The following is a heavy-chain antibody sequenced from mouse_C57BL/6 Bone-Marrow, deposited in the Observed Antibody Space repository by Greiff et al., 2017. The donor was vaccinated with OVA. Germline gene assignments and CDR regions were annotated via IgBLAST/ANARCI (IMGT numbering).Heavy chain of an antibody. V-gene: IGHV7-1*01. D-gene: IGHD2-1*01. CDR3: ARVYYGNSLDY. Sequence: EVKLMESGGGLVQSGRSLRLSCATSGFTFSDFYMEWVRQAPGKGLEWIAASRNKANDYTTEYSASVKGRFIVSRDTSQSILYLQMNALRAEDPAMYYCARVYYGNSLDYWGQGTSVTVSS. CDR2: SRNKANDYTT. J-gene: IGHJ4*01. CDR1: GFTFSDFY.